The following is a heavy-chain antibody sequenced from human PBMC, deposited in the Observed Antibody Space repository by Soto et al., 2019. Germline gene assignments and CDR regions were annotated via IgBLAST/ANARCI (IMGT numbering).Heavy chain of an antibody. CDR1: GYTFTSYY. D-gene: IGHD1-26*01. V-gene: IGHV1-46*01. CDR2: INPSGGST. J-gene: IGHJ6*02. Sequence: ASVKVSCKAFGYTFTSYYMHWVRQAPGQGLEWMGIINPSGGSTNYAQKFQGRVTMTRDTSTSTVYMELSSLRSEDTAVYYCARDPPPYYSGSSYPMDVWGQGTSVTVSS. CDR3: ARDPPPYYSGSSYPMDV.